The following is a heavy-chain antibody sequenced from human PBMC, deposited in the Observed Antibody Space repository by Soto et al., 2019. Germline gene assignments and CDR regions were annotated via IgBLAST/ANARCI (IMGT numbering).Heavy chain of an antibody. CDR1: GVTFSRYA. D-gene: IGHD6-19*01. J-gene: IGHJ6*02. CDR2: IIPICGTA. V-gene: IGHV1-69*01. CDR3: ASRARTVAGNYWMDV. Sequence: QVQLVQSGAEVKKPGSSVKVSCKASGVTFSRYAISWVRQAPGQGLEWMGGIIPICGTANYAQKFQGRVTITEDEATSTAYMQLSRVRSEDKAVYYRASRARTVAGNYWMDVCGQGTTVTVSS.